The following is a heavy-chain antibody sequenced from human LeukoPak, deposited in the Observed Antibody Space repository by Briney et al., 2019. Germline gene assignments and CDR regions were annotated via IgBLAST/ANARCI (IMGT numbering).Heavy chain of an antibody. Sequence: SETLSLTCSVSGGSVSSPTYYWSWIRQPPGKGLEWIGYIYYSGSTNYNPSLKSRVTISVDTSKNQFSLKLSSVTAADTAVYYCARRATYYYYYGMDVWGQGTTVTVSS. CDR3: ARRATYYYYYGMDV. CDR1: GGSVSSPTYY. V-gene: IGHV4-61*01. CDR2: IYYSGST. J-gene: IGHJ6*02.